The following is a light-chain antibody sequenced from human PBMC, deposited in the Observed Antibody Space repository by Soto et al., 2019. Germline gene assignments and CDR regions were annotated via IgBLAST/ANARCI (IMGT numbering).Light chain of an antibody. Sequence: DIVMTQSPDSLAVSLGERATINCMSSQSVLYSSNNKNYFSWYQQKPGQPPKLLIYWASTRESGVPDRFSGSGSGTDFTLTISSLQAEDVAVYYCQQYYSTPLTFGGGTKVEIK. V-gene: IGKV4-1*01. J-gene: IGKJ4*01. CDR2: WAS. CDR1: QSVLYSSNNKNY. CDR3: QQYYSTPLT.